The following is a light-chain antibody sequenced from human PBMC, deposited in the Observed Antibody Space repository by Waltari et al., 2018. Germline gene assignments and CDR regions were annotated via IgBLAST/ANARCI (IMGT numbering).Light chain of an antibody. CDR3: QQVNSFPRT. V-gene: IGKV1-12*01. CDR2: DAS. J-gene: IGKJ1*01. CDR1: QGIASR. Sequence: DIQMTQSLSSASASVGARVTPICRASQGIASRLAWYQQKPGKAPKLLIYDASSLHSGVPSRFSGSGSGTDFTLTIRSLQAEDFATYYCQQVNSFPRTFGQGTKVEVK.